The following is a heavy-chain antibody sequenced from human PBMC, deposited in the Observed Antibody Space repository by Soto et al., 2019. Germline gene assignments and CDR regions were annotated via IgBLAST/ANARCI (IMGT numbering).Heavy chain of an antibody. J-gene: IGHJ6*04. V-gene: IGHV3-66*01. CDR3: TRDDVHFNGDRHYGVPMDV. D-gene: IGHD2-8*01. CDR1: GFSVSSKY. CDR2: IQSGGTT. Sequence: EVQLVESGGDLVQPGGSLRLSCAASGFSVSSKYMSWVRQAPGKGLEWVSLIQSGGTTYYAGSVKGSYTISRDYSENTLCLQMNSLSVEDTAVYYCTRDDVHFNGDRHYGVPMDVWGKGTTVTVSA.